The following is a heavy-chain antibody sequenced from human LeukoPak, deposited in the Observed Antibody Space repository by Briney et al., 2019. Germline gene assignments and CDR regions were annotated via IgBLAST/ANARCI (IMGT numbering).Heavy chain of an antibody. CDR3: ARERRIVVVPAAIQERWLDP. CDR1: GGTFSSYA. V-gene: IGHV1-69*05. D-gene: IGHD2-2*02. Sequence: VASVKVSCKASGGTFSSYAISWVRQAPGQGLEWMGGIIPIFGTANYAQKFQGRVTITTDESTSTAYMELSSLRSEDTAVYYCARERRIVVVPAAIQERWLDPWGQGTLVTVSS. CDR2: IIPIFGTA. J-gene: IGHJ5*02.